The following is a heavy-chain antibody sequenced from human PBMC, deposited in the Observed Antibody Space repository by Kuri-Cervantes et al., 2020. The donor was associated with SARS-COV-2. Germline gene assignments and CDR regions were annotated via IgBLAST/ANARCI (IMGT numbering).Heavy chain of an antibody. D-gene: IGHD2-2*01. Sequence: GESLKISCAASGCRFSSYAMHWVRQAPGKGLEWVAVISYDGTNKYYGDSVRGRSTISRDNSKNTLHLQMNSLRTEDTAVHYCARGALICGSSSCHGDFDLWGRGTLVTVSS. V-gene: IGHV3-30*04. CDR2: ISYDGTNK. J-gene: IGHJ2*01. CDR3: ARGALICGSSSCHGDFDL. CDR1: GCRFSSYA.